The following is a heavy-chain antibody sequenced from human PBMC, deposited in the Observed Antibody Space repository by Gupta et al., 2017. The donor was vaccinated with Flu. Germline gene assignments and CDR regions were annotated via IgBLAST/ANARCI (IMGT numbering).Heavy chain of an antibody. CDR2: IGGNAAST. CDR1: GSFVGSFA. CDR3: AKTAVAGGLDYFYGMDA. D-gene: IGHD6-19*01. J-gene: IGHJ6*02. V-gene: IGHV3-23*01. Sequence: EVQLLESGVGLVQLGGSFRLSWAASGSFVGSFAVNWVRQAPGRGLEWVSSIGGNAASTYYAESVKGRFTISRDSSKNIIYLQMNSLRAEDTALYYCAKTAVAGGLDYFYGMDAWGQGTTVTVSS.